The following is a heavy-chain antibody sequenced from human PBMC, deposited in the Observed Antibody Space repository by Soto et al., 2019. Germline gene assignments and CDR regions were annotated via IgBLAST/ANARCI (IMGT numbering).Heavy chain of an antibody. CDR3: ARTYVPGIAGFDP. CDR2: MSGDGKTI. V-gene: IGHV3-74*01. D-gene: IGHD1-1*01. CDR1: GFTFSNCF. J-gene: IGHJ5*02. Sequence: LRLSCAASGFTFSNCFMHWVRQVPGEGLVWVSRMSGDGKTISYADSVKGRFTISRDNAKNTLYLQMNSLRVEDTAVYYCARTYVPGIAGFDPWGQGTLVTVSS.